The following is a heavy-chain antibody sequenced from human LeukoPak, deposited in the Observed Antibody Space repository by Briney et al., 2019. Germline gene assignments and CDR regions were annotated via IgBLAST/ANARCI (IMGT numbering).Heavy chain of an antibody. J-gene: IGHJ4*02. V-gene: IGHV3-23*01. CDR1: GFTFSSYA. Sequence: GGSLRLSCAASGFTFSSYAMSWVRQTPGKGLEWVAAISVSGGNTYYADSVKGRFTISRDNSKNTLYLQMNSLRAEDTAIYYCARRVMASAGTVDYWGQGSLVTVSS. D-gene: IGHD6-13*01. CDR2: ISVSGGNT. CDR3: ARRVMASAGTVDY.